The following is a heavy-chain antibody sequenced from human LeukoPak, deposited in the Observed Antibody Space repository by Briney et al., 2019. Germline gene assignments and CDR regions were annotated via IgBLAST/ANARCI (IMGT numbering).Heavy chain of an antibody. CDR2: ISGSGGST. Sequence: GGSLRLSCAASEFSFSNHWMNWVRQAPGKGLEWVSAISGSGGSTYYADSVKGRFTITRDNSKNTLYLQMNSLRAEDTAVYYCAKTGIRFLEWLSPENAFDIWGQGTMVTVSS. CDR1: EFSFSNHW. V-gene: IGHV3-23*01. D-gene: IGHD3-3*01. CDR3: AKTGIRFLEWLSPENAFDI. J-gene: IGHJ3*02.